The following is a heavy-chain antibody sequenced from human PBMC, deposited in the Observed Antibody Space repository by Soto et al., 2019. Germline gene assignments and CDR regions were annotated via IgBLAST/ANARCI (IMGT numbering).Heavy chain of an antibody. Sequence: SETLSLTCTVSGDSISSGNKYWSWIRRPPGKGLEWIGYIFSSGTTYYNPSLKSRLTMSLDASQNQFSLKLNSLTDADTAVYFCARVPSPFDYYYAMDVWGQGTTVTVSS. CDR2: IFSSGTT. CDR1: GDSISSGNKY. CDR3: ARVPSPFDYYYAMDV. J-gene: IGHJ6*02. D-gene: IGHD3-16*01. V-gene: IGHV4-30-4*01.